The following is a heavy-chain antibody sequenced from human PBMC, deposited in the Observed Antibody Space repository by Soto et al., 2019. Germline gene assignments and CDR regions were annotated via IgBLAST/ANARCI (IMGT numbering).Heavy chain of an antibody. CDR1: GYTFTSYA. Sequence: ASVKVSCRASGYTFTSYAMHWVRQAPGQRLEWMGWINAGNGNTKYSQKFQGRVTITRDTSASTAYMELSSLRSEDTAVYYCARDGPPPVLRFLEWSPSGENWFDPWGQGTLVTSPQ. D-gene: IGHD3-3*01. CDR3: ARDGPPPVLRFLEWSPSGENWFDP. J-gene: IGHJ5*02. V-gene: IGHV1-3*01. CDR2: INAGNGNT.